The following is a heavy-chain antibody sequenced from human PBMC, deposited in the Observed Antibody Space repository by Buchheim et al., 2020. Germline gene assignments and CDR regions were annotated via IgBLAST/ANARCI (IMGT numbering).Heavy chain of an antibody. V-gene: IGHV3-23*01. J-gene: IGHJ4*02. CDR3: AKDGIVVVVARTYFDY. D-gene: IGHD2-15*01. CDR2: ISGSGGSP. Sequence: EVQLLESGGGLVQPGGSLRLSCAASGFTFSSYAMSWVRQAPGKGLEWVSAISGSGGSPYYEDSVKGRFTISRDNSKNTLYLQMNSLRAEDTAVYYCAKDGIVVVVARTYFDYWGQGTL. CDR1: GFTFSSYA.